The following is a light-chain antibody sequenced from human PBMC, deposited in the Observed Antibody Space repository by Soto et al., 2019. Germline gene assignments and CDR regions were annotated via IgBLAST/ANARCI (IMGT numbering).Light chain of an antibody. Sequence: ETVLTQSPGTLSLSPGERATLSCRASQSISSSFLAWYQQKPGQAPRLLIYGASSRATGIPDRFSGSGSGTDFTLTISRLEPEDAAVYYCQQYVRSPPSWTFGQGTKVETK. J-gene: IGKJ1*01. CDR3: QQYVRSPPSWT. V-gene: IGKV3-20*01. CDR1: QSISSSF. CDR2: GAS.